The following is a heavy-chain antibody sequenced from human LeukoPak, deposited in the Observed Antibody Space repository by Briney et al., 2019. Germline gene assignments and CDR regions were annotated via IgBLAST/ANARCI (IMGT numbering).Heavy chain of an antibody. V-gene: IGHV4-34*01. J-gene: IGHJ6*03. D-gene: IGHD3-22*01. CDR1: GGSFSGYY. CDR2: INHSGST. CDR3: ARDRYYYDSSGYYPNYMDV. Sequence: PSETLSLTCAVYGGSFSGYYWSWIRQPPGKGLEWIGEINHSGSTNYNPSLKSRVTISVDTSKNQFSLKLSSVTAADTAVYYCARDRYYYDSSGYYPNYMDVWGKGTTVTISS.